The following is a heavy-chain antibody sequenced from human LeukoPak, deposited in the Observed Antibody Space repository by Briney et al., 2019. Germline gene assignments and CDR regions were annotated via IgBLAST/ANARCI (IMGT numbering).Heavy chain of an antibody. J-gene: IGHJ4*02. Sequence: SGGSLRLSCAASGFTFSSYAMHWVRQAPGKGLEWVAVISYDGSNKYYADSVKGRFTIPRDNSKNTLYLQMNSLRAEDTAVYYCARDQKGIAAAFDYWGQGTLVTVSS. CDR3: ARDQKGIAAAFDY. CDR2: ISYDGSNK. CDR1: GFTFSSYA. D-gene: IGHD6-13*01. V-gene: IGHV3-30-3*01.